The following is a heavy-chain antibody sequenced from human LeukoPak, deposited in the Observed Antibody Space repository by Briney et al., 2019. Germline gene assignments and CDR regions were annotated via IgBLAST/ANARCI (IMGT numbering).Heavy chain of an antibody. CDR2: IYPGDSDT. Sequence: GESLKISCKGFGYSFTTYWIGWVRQMPGKGLEWMGTIYPGDSDTRYSPSFQGQVTISADKSISTAYLQWSSLKASDTAMYYCARRGYCSGGGCFSHAFDIWGQGTMVTASS. V-gene: IGHV5-51*01. J-gene: IGHJ3*02. CDR3: ARRGYCSGGGCFSHAFDI. D-gene: IGHD2-15*01. CDR1: GYSFTTYW.